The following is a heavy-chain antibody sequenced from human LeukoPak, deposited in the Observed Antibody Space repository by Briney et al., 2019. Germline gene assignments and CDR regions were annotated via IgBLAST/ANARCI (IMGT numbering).Heavy chain of an antibody. J-gene: IGHJ4*02. CDR3: ASGVIIATAGSLDY. CDR1: GFTFSSYS. Sequence: GGSLRLSCAASGFTFSSYSMNWVRQAPGKGLEWVSSISTGSSYKNYVDSVRGRFTISRDNAKNSLYLQMNSLRAEDTAVYYCASGVIIATAGSLDYWGQGTLVTVSS. D-gene: IGHD6-13*01. CDR2: ISTGSSYK. V-gene: IGHV3-21*01.